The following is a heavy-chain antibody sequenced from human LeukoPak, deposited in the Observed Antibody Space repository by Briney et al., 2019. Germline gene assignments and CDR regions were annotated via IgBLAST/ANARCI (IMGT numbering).Heavy chain of an antibody. D-gene: IGHD2-15*01. CDR2: ISSSGSTI. V-gene: IGHV3-48*03. CDR3: ASQISGYCSGGSCYSRDY. J-gene: IGHJ4*02. CDR1: GITFSSYE. Sequence: SGGSLRLSCAASGITFSSYEMNWVRQAPGKGLEWVSYISSSGSTIYYADSVKGRFTISRDNAKNSLYLQMNSLRAEDTAVYYCASQISGYCSGGSCYSRDYWGQGTLVTVSS.